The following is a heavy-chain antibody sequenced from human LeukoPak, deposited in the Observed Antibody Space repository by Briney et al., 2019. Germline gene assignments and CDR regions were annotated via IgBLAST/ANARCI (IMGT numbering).Heavy chain of an antibody. CDR2: IIPVFGTP. D-gene: IGHD1-14*01. V-gene: IGHV1-69*13. Sequence: ASVKVSCKASGGAFSSYATTWVRQAPGQGLEWMGGIIPVFGTPDYAQKFQDRVTITADESTSTVYMEMSSLRFEDTAVYYCARTHSNQPESYYYYGLDVWGQGTTVTVS. J-gene: IGHJ6*02. CDR3: ARTHSNQPESYYYYGLDV. CDR1: GGAFSSYA.